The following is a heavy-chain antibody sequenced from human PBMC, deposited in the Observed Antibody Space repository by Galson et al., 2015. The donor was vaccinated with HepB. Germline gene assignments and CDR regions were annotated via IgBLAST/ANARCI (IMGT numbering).Heavy chain of an antibody. CDR1: GYTFTSYG. V-gene: IGHV1-18*04. J-gene: IGHJ3*02. CDR2: ISAYNGNT. D-gene: IGHD6-13*01. CDR3: ARVSSSWSTFDAFDI. Sequence: SVKVSCKASGYTFTSYGISWVRQAPGQGLEWMGWISAYNGNTNYAQKLQGRVTMTTDTSTSTAYMELRSLRSDDTAVYYCARVSSSWSTFDAFDIWGQGTMVTVSS.